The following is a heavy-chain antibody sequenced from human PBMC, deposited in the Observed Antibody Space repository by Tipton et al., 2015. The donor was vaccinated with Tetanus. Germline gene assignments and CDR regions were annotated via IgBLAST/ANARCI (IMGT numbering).Heavy chain of an antibody. CDR1: GDSVSSNSAA. CDR3: ARTKGESWNDVVDY. Sequence: GLVKPSQTLSLTCGISGDSVSSNSAAWNWIRQSASRGLEWLGRTYYRPTSKSKSKWYNHYAESVKSRISINPDTSKNQFSLQLDSVTPEDTAVYYCARTKGESWNDVVDYWGPGTLVTVSS. CDR2: TYYRPTSKSKSKWYN. V-gene: IGHV6-1*01. D-gene: IGHD1-1*01. J-gene: IGHJ4*02.